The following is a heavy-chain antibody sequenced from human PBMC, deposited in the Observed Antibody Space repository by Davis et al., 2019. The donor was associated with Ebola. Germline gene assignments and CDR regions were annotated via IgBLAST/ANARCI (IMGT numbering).Heavy chain of an antibody. V-gene: IGHV3-30*04. CDR3: AKGSVTIFGVAPDYYGMDV. Sequence: GGSLRLSCAASGFTFSGSAMHWVRQAPGKGLEWVAVISYDGSNKYYADSVKGRFTISRDNSKNTLYLQMNSLRAEDTAVYYCAKGSVTIFGVAPDYYGMDVWGKGTTVTVSS. CDR2: ISYDGSNK. D-gene: IGHD3-3*01. CDR1: GFTFSGSA. J-gene: IGHJ6*04.